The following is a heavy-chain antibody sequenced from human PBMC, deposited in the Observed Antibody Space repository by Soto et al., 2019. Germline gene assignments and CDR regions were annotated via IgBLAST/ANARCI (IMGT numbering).Heavy chain of an antibody. J-gene: IGHJ4*02. CDR3: ARDSSSCDY. CDR1: GGSFSGYY. V-gene: IGHV4-34*01. Sequence: SDTLSLTCAVYGGSFSGYYWSWIRQPPGKGLEWIGEINHSGSTNYNPSLKSRVTISVDTSKNQFSLKLSSVTAADTAVYYCARDSSSCDYWGQGXLVTVYS. D-gene: IGHD6-13*01. CDR2: INHSGST.